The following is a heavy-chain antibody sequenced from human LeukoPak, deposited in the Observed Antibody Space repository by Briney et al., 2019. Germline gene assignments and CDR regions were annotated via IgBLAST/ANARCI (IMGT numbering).Heavy chain of an antibody. D-gene: IGHD6-13*01. Sequence: GGSLRLSCAASGFTFSNSAMSWVRQAPGKGLEWVSTLSGSGITTYYADSVKGRFTISRDNSKNTLYLQMNSLRAEDTAVYYCAKDNNIAAAGSYFDYWGQGTLVTVSS. CDR3: AKDNNIAAAGSYFDY. V-gene: IGHV3-23*01. J-gene: IGHJ4*02. CDR1: GFTFSNSA. CDR2: LSGSGITT.